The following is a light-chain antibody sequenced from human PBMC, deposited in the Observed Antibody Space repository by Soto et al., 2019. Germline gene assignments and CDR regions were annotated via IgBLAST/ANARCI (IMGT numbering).Light chain of an antibody. CDR3: SSFTTSSTWV. Sequence: QSVLTQPASVSGSPGQSITISCTGTSSDVGGYNYVSWYQQHPGKAPKLMIYDVTTRPSGVSSRFSGSKSGNTASLTISGRQAEDEADYYCSSFTTSSTWVFGAGTKLTVL. V-gene: IGLV2-14*01. CDR1: SSDVGGYNY. J-gene: IGLJ3*02. CDR2: DVT.